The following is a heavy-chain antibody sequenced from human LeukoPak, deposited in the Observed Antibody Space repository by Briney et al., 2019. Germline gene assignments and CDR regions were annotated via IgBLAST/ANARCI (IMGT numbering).Heavy chain of an antibody. J-gene: IGHJ4*02. D-gene: IGHD2-21*01. Sequence: PGGSLRLSCAASGFTFDDYAMHWVRQAPGKGLEWVSLISGDGGSTYYADSVKGRFTISRDNSKNSLYLQMNSLRTEDTALYYCAILRGDGYFDYWGQGTLVTVSS. CDR3: AILRGDGYFDY. CDR2: ISGDGGST. CDR1: GFTFDDYA. V-gene: IGHV3-43*02.